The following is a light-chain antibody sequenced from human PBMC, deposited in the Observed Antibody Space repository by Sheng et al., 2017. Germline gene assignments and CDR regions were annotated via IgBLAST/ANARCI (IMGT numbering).Light chain of an antibody. Sequence: EIVMTQSPDTLSVSPGERATLSCRASQSLRTNLAWYQQKPGQAPRLLIYGASTRATGIPVRFSGSGSGTEFTLTITSLQSEDFAVYYCKQYNSWPPFTFGGGTKVEIK. CDR3: KQYNSWPPFT. CDR2: GAS. J-gene: IGKJ4*01. V-gene: IGKV3-15*01. CDR1: QSLRTN.